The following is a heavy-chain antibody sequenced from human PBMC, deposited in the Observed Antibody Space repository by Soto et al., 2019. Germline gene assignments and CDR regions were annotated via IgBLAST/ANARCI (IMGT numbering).Heavy chain of an antibody. D-gene: IGHD2-8*01. J-gene: IGHJ4*02. CDR1: GYTFTSYG. Sequence: QVQLVQSGAEVKKPGASVKVSCKASGYTFTSYGISWVRQAPGQGLEWMGWISAYNGNTNYEQKLQGRVTMTTDTSTRTAYMELSSLRSDDTAVYYCARPAIVLLVSVPFVYGGQGTLVTVS. V-gene: IGHV1-18*01. CDR2: ISAYNGNT. CDR3: ARPAIVLLVSVPFVY.